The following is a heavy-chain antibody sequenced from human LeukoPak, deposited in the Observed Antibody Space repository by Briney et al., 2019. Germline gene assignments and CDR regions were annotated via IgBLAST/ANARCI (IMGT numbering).Heavy chain of an antibody. CDR1: GGSISSGSYY. CDR3: ARGGAVNGFDI. CDR2: IYHSGST. V-gene: IGHV4-31*03. J-gene: IGHJ3*02. D-gene: IGHD6-19*01. Sequence: SETLSLTCTVSGGSISSGSYYWSWIRQHPGKGLEWIGYIYHSGSTYYNPSLKSRVAISLDTSKTHFSLNLTSVTAADTAVYYCARGGAVNGFDIWGQGTRVTVSS.